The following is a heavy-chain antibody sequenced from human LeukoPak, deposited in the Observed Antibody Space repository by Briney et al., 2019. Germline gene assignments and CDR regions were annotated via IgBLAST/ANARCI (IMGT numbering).Heavy chain of an antibody. V-gene: IGHV1-18*01. J-gene: IGHJ5*02. D-gene: IGHD6-13*01. CDR3: ASAAAAGGGWFDP. CDR1: GYTFTNYA. CDR2: ISAYNGNT. Sequence: ASVKVSCKASGYTFTNYAISWVRQAPGQGLEWMGWISAYNGNTNYAQNLQGRVTMATDTSTSTAYMELSSLRSEDTAVYYCASAAAAGGGWFDPWGQGTLVTVSS.